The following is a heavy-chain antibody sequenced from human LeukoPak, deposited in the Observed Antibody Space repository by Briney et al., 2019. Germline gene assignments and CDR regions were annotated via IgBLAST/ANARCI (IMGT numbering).Heavy chain of an antibody. V-gene: IGHV3-74*01. CDR3: ARVDSNGWALEY. Sequence: GGSLRLSCAASGFTLSGFWMHWIRHAPGKGLMWLSRINRDGSSADYADSVKGRFTISRDNARSTLDLQMNSLRVEDTAVYYCARVDSNGWALEYWGQGTLVTVSS. CDR2: INRDGSSA. D-gene: IGHD3-22*01. CDR1: GFTLSGFW. J-gene: IGHJ4*02.